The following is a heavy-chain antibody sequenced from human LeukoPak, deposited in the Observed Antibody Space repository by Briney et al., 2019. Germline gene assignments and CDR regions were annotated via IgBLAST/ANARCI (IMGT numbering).Heavy chain of an antibody. CDR1: GLTFSSYW. D-gene: IGHD1-1*01. CDR3: ARVQTGTTNWFDP. V-gene: IGHV3-7*04. J-gene: IGHJ5*02. Sequence: GGSLRLSCAVSGLTFSSYWMTWVRQAPGKGLEWVANINRDGSGKYYVDSVRGRFTISRDNAKNSLYLQMNSLRAEDTAVYYCARVQTGTTNWFDPWGQGTLVTVSS. CDR2: INRDGSGK.